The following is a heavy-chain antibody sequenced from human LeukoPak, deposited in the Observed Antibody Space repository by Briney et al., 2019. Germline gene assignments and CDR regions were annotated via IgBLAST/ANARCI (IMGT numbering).Heavy chain of an antibody. CDR1: GFTFSSYD. J-gene: IGHJ4*02. CDR3: ARRSEY. Sequence: PGGSLRLSCAASGFTFSSYDMNWVRQAPGKGLEWVSYTSYSGTTIYYADSVKGRFTISRDNAKNSLYLQMNCLRAEDTAIYYCARRSEYWGQGTLVTVSS. CDR2: TSYSGTTI. V-gene: IGHV3-48*03.